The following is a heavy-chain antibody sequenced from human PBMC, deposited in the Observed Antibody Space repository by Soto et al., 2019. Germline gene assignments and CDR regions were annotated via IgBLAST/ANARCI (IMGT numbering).Heavy chain of an antibody. D-gene: IGHD6-19*01. CDR2: IIPILGIA. J-gene: IGHJ4*02. CDR3: ASSRAGSFFAY. Sequence: QVQLVQSGAEVKKPGSSVKVSCKASGGTFSSYTISWVRQAPGQGLEWMGRIIPILGIANYAQKFQGRVKTTADKSTSTAYFELSSLRSEDTAVYYCASSRAGSFFAYCGQGTLVPVSS. V-gene: IGHV1-69*02. CDR1: GGTFSSYT.